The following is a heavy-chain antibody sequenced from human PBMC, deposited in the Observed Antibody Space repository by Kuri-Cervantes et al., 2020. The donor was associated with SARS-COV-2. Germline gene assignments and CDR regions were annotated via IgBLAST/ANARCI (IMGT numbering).Heavy chain of an antibody. Sequence: GGSLRLSCAASGFIFSTYGMNWVRQAPGKGLEWVSGISWNGGSTGYADSVKGRFTISRDNAKNSLYLQMNSLRAEDTALYHCARYPGYDSSGYHDYWGQGTLVTVSS. CDR2: ISWNGGST. D-gene: IGHD3-22*01. V-gene: IGHV3-20*01. CDR3: ARYPGYDSSGYHDY. J-gene: IGHJ4*02. CDR1: GFIFSTYG.